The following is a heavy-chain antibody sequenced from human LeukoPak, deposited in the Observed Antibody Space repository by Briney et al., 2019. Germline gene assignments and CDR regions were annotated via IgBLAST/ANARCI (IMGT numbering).Heavy chain of an antibody. V-gene: IGHV1-8*02. Sequence: ASVKVSCKASGGTFSSYAISWVRQAPGQGLEWMGWMNPNSGNTGYAQKFQGRVTMTRNTSISTAYMELSSLRSEDTAVYYCARGRPTGTTFWFDPWGQGTLVTVSS. CDR3: ARGRPTGTTFWFDP. CDR2: MNPNSGNT. J-gene: IGHJ5*02. D-gene: IGHD1-1*01. CDR1: GGTFSSYA.